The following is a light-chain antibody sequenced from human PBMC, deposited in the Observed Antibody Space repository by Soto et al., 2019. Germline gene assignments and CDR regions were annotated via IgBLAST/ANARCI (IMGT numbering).Light chain of an antibody. V-gene: IGKV3-20*01. J-gene: IGKJ3*01. Sequence: EIVLTQSPGTLSLSPGERATLSCRASQSVSSSDLAWYQQKPGQAPRLLIYGASSRATGIPDRFRGSGSGTDFTLTISRLEPEDFAVYYCQQYGSSPRFTFGPGTNVY. CDR3: QQYGSSPRFT. CDR2: GAS. CDR1: QSVSSSD.